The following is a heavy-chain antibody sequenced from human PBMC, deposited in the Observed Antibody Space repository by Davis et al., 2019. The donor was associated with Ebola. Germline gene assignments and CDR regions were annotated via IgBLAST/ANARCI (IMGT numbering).Heavy chain of an antibody. D-gene: IGHD4-23*01. CDR2: IKEDGTEK. Sequence: PGGSLRLSCAASGFRFAWYWMSWVRQAPGKGLEWVANIKEDGTEKYYVDSVKGRFSISRVNSQNSVVLQMDGLSAEDTATYYCARGSGGNSNFWRFDLWGRGTQVNVSS. CDR3: ARGSGGNSNFWRFDL. V-gene: IGHV3-7*01. CDR1: GFRFAWYW. J-gene: IGHJ2*01.